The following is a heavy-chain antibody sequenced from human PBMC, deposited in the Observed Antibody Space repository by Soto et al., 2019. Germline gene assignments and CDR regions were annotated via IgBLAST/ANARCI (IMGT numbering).Heavy chain of an antibody. CDR2: ITGNSEYK. J-gene: IGHJ4*02. D-gene: IGHD1-26*01. CDR1: GVSFSDYS. V-gene: IGHV3-21*06. CDR3: ARSGELLQTFDS. Sequence: LRLSCVVSGVSFSDYSMNWVRQAPGKGLEWVSLITGNSEYKYYAGSVKGRFTVSRDNAKNSLYLQMNSLTVEDTAVYYCARSGELLQTFDSWRQRTLVTVSS.